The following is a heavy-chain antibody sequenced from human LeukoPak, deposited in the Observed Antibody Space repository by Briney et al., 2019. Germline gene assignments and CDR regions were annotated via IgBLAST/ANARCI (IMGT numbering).Heavy chain of an antibody. J-gene: IGHJ4*02. CDR2: ISCSSSYI. CDR3: ARDNLPAAINY. D-gene: IGHD2-2*01. Sequence: GGSLRLSSAASGFTFSSYSMNWVGHAPGRGLEWGSSISCSSSYIYYADSVKGRFTISRDNAKNSLYLQMNSLRAEDTAVYYCARDNLPAAINYGGQGTLVTVSS. CDR1: GFTFSSYS. V-gene: IGHV3-21*01.